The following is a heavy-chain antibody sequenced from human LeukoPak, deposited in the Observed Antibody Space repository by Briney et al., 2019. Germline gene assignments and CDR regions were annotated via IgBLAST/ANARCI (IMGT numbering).Heavy chain of an antibody. V-gene: IGHV4-59*01. Sequence: SETLSLTCTVSGGSISSYYWSWIRQPPGKGLEWIGYIYYSGSTNYNPSLKSRVTISVDTSKNQFSLKLSSVTAADTAVYYCASTYYYDSSGYKRDYWGQGTLVTVSS. CDR1: GGSISSYY. D-gene: IGHD3-22*01. CDR2: IYYSGST. CDR3: ASTYYYDSSGYKRDY. J-gene: IGHJ4*02.